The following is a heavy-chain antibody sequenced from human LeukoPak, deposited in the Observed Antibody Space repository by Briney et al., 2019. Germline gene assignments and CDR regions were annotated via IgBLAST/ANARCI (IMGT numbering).Heavy chain of an antibody. CDR1: GYSISSGYY. D-gene: IGHD3-22*01. CDR3: ARMGVSYYYDSSTYYPLAFDV. V-gene: IGHV4-38-2*02. CDR2: IFHSGRI. J-gene: IGHJ3*01. Sequence: PSETLSLTCTVSGYSISSGYYWGWIRHPPGKGLEWITSIFHSGRINYSPSLKSRVTLSVDTSTNQFFLKLNSVNAADTAVYYCARMGVSYYYDSSTYYPLAFDVWGQGTVVTVSS.